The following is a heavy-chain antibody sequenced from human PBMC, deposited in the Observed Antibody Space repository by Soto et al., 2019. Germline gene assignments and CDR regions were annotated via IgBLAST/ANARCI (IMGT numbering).Heavy chain of an antibody. D-gene: IGHD1-20*01. CDR2: IRPDNGNR. CDR1: GFTFINYA. Sequence: PGGSLRLSCAASGFTFINYAMHWVRQAPGQGLEWVGWIRPDNGNRKSAQRLQGRVTLTTDTSASTAYMELRSLTSDDTAMYYCARDTESNRYNDWGQGTLVTVSS. CDR3: ARDTESNRYND. V-gene: IGHV1-18*01. J-gene: IGHJ1*01.